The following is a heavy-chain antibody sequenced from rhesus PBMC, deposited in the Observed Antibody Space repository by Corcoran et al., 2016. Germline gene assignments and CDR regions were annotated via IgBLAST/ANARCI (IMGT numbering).Heavy chain of an antibody. V-gene: IGHV4-169*02. CDR1: GGSISSSY. Sequence: QLQLQESCPGLVKPSETLSVTCAVSGGSISSSYWSWIRQAPGKGLEWIGYIYGSGSSTNYHPSLKSRVTLSVDTSKNQLSLKLSSVTAADTAVDYCASESYYSGSSRHYWGPGVLVTVSS. D-gene: IGHD3-16*01. CDR3: ASESYYSGSSRHY. CDR2: IYGSGSST. J-gene: IGHJ4*01.